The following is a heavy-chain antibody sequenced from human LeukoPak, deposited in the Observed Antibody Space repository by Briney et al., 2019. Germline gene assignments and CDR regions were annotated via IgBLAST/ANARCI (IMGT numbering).Heavy chain of an antibody. J-gene: IGHJ4*02. CDR1: GFTFNSYV. D-gene: IGHD7-27*01. CDR3: AKDPLNWGTIYFDY. Sequence: GGSLRLSCAASGFTFNSYVMSWVRQAPGKGLEWVSSISGGGDSTNYAESVKGRFTISRDNSKNTLFLQMNSLTAEDTAIYYCAKDPLNWGTIYFDYWGQGTLVTVSS. V-gene: IGHV3-23*01. CDR2: ISGGGDST.